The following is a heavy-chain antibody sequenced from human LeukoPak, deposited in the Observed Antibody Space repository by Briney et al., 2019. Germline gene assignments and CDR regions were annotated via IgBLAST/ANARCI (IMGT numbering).Heavy chain of an antibody. D-gene: IGHD3-10*01. J-gene: IGHJ5*02. CDR2: IYPGGSDT. Sequence: GESLKISCKGSGYSFTSYWIGWVRQMPGKGLEWMGIIYPGGSDTRYSPSFQGQVTISADKSISTAYLQWSSLKASDTAMYYCARSPPNYYGSGSYYNGNWFDPWGQGTLVTVSS. CDR1: GYSFTSYW. V-gene: IGHV5-51*01. CDR3: ARSPPNYYGSGSYYNGNWFDP.